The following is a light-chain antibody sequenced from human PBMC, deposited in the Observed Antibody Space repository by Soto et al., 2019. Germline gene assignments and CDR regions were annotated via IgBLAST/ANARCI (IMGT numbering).Light chain of an antibody. CDR1: QTTTSF. V-gene: IGKV1-39*01. J-gene: IGKJ1*01. CDR2: AAS. CDR3: QQSYSIPWT. Sequence: DIQMTQSPSSLPASVGDRITISCRASQTTTSFLNWYQHKPGKAPKLLIYAASSLQSGVPSRFSGSGFGTDFTLTISSLQPEDFTTYYCQQSYSIPWTFGQGTKVDIK.